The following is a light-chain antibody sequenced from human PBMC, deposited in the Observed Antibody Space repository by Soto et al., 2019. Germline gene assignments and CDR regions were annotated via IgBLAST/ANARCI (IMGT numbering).Light chain of an antibody. Sequence: DIQMTQSPSSLSASVGDRVTITCRAGQSVTMYLNWYQQKPGKAPKLLIYAASSLQSGVPSRFSGSGSGTDFTLTISSLQPEDSASYFCQQSISAPLTFGGGTKVDIK. V-gene: IGKV1-39*01. CDR3: QQSISAPLT. J-gene: IGKJ4*01. CDR1: QSVTMY. CDR2: AAS.